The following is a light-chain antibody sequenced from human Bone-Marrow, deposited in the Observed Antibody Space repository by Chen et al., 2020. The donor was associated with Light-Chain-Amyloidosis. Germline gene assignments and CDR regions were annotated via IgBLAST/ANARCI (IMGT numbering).Light chain of an antibody. CDR2: DAS. V-gene: IGKV1-33*01. CDR1: HDITHY. CDR3: LQCDNIPNA. J-gene: IGKJ5*01. Sequence: DIQMTQSPSSLSASVGDRVTITCQASHDITHYLNWYQQKPGQAPKLLIYDASKLETGVPSRFSGSGSGTDFVLTSSCLHPEDIATYYCLQCDNIPNAFGHGTRLEIK.